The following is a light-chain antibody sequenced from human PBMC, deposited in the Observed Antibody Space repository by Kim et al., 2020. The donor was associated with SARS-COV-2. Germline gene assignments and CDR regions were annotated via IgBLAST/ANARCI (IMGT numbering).Light chain of an antibody. J-gene: IGKJ1*01. V-gene: IGKV1-27*01. CDR1: QGISNS. CDR3: QKYDAAPWT. Sequence: DIQMTQSPSSLSASVGDRVTITCRASQGISNSLAWYQQKPGKVPKVLIFAASTFLSGVPSRFSGSGSGTDFTLTISSLQPEDVATYYCQKYDAAPWTFGQGTKVDIK. CDR2: AAS.